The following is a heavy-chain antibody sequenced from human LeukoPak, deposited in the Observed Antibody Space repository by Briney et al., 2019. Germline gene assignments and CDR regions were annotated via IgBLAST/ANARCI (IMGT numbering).Heavy chain of an antibody. CDR3: ARGYGSYYSMDV. V-gene: IGHV3-30*02. CDR2: IRYDGSNK. D-gene: IGHD5-18*01. CDR1: GVTFSSYG. J-gene: IGHJ6*03. Sequence: GGSLRLSCAASGVTFSSYGMHWVRQAPGKGLEWVEFIRYDGSNKYYADSVKGRFTISRDNSKNTLYLQMNSLRAEDTAVYYCARGYGSYYSMDVWGKGTTVTISS.